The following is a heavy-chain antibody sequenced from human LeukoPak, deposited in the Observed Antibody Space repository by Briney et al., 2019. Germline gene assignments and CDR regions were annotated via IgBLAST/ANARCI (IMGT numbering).Heavy chain of an antibody. D-gene: IGHD2-8*01. V-gene: IGHV1-2*06. CDR1: GYTFTGYY. J-gene: IGHJ4*02. CDR3: ARDINGSDPDY. CDR2: INPNSGGT. Sequence: ASVKVSFKASGYTFTGYYMHWVRQAPAQGLEWMGRINPNSGGTNYAQTFQGRVTMSRDTSISTAYMELRRLRSDATAVYCCARDINGSDPDYWGQGTLVSVSS.